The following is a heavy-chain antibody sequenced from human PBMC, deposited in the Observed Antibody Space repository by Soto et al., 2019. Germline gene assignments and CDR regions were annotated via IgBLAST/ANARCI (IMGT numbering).Heavy chain of an antibody. D-gene: IGHD6-19*01. CDR2: IYPGDSDT. CDR1: GYTFTNYW. CDR3: ARRDLSGWSVLDS. Sequence: GESLKISCQGSGYTFTNYWIAWVRQMPGKGLEWMGFIYPGDSDTRYSPSFQGQVTISADKSISTAYLQWSSLKASDTAIYFCARRDLSGWSVLDSWGRGTLVTVSS. J-gene: IGHJ4*02. V-gene: IGHV5-51*01.